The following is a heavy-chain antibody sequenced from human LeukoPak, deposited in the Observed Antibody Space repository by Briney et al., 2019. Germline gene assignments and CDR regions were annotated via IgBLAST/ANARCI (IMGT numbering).Heavy chain of an antibody. D-gene: IGHD3-10*01. CDR3: ARDHGTMVRGVNDWFDP. CDR2: VNPSGGST. CDR1: GYTFTNYY. J-gene: IGHJ5*02. V-gene: IGHV1-46*01. Sequence: GASVKVSCKASGYTFTNYYMHWVRQAPGQGLEWMGIVNPSGGSTSYAQKFQGRVTMTTDTSTSTAYMELRSLRSDDTAVYYCARDHGTMVRGVNDWFDPWGQGTLVTVSS.